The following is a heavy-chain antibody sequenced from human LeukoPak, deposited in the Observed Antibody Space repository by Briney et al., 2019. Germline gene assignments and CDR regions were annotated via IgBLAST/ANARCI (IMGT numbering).Heavy chain of an antibody. Sequence: PSETLSLTCTVSGGSISSYYWSWIRQPPGKGLEWIGYIYYSGSTNYNPSLKSRVTISVDASKNQFSLKLSSVTAADTAVYYCARADTAMALFLTNWGQGTLVTVSS. J-gene: IGHJ4*02. CDR3: ARADTAMALFLTN. CDR1: GGSISSYY. CDR2: IYYSGST. V-gene: IGHV4-59*01. D-gene: IGHD5-18*01.